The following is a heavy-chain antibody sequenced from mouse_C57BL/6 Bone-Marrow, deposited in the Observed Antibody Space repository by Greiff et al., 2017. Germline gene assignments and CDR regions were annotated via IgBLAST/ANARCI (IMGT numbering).Heavy chain of an antibody. CDR2: IRNKANGYTT. V-gene: IGHV7-3*01. CDR1: GFTFPDYY. D-gene: IGHD2-5*01. J-gene: IGHJ4*01. Sequence: EVKLVESGGGWVQPGGSLILSCAASGFTFPDYYMSWVRQPPGKALEWWGFIRNKANGYTTEYSASVKGRFTISRDNSQSILYLQMNALRAEDSATYYCARYTYSNYVDYAMDYWGQGTSVTVSS. CDR3: ARYTYSNYVDYAMDY.